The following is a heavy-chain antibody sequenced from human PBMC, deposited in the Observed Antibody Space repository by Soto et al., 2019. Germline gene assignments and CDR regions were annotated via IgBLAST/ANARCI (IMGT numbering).Heavy chain of an antibody. J-gene: IGHJ6*02. CDR3: ANLGVAVVVVAAKDYYYGMDV. CDR2: ISGSGGST. CDR1: GFTFSSYA. D-gene: IGHD2-15*01. V-gene: IGHV3-23*01. Sequence: EVQLLESGGGLVQPGGSLRLSCAASGFTFSSYAMSWVRQAPGKGLEWVSAISGSGGSTYYADSVKGRFTISRDNSKNPLYLQMNSLRAEDTAVYYCANLGVAVVVVAAKDYYYGMDVWGQGTTVTVSS.